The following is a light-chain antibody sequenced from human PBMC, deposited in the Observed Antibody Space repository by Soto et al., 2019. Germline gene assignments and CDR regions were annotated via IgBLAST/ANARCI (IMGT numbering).Light chain of an antibody. CDR3: SSYTSSSTVV. Sequence: QSALTQPASVSRSPGQSITISCTGTSSDVGGYNYVSWYQQHPGKAPKLMIYEVSNRPSGVSNRFSGSKSGYTASLTISGLQAEDEADYYCSSYTSSSTVVFGGGTKLTVL. CDR2: EVS. V-gene: IGLV2-14*01. CDR1: SSDVGGYNY. J-gene: IGLJ2*01.